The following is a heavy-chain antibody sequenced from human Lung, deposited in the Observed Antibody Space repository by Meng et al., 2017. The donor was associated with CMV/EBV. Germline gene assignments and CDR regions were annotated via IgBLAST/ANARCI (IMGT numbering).Heavy chain of an antibody. D-gene: IGHD6-19*01. Sequence: ESXKISXAASGFRFSDYYMTWIRQAPGKGLEWVSYISSSYAVDYADSLKGRFTISRDNAKNSLYLQMNSLRVEDTAVYYCARVLLEVRGWYYQGMDVWGQGTTVTVSS. CDR3: ARVLLEVRGWYYQGMDV. V-gene: IGHV3-69-1*01. J-gene: IGHJ6*02. CDR1: GFRFSDYY. CDR2: ISSSYAV.